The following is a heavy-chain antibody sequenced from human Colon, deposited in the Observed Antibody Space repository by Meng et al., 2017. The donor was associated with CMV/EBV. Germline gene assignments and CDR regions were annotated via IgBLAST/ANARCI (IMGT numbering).Heavy chain of an antibody. CDR3: SAQETPMIDY. J-gene: IGHJ4*02. D-gene: IGHD5-18*01. V-gene: IGHV3-21*01. CDR1: GFTFSNYN. Sequence: EVILVESGGGLVKPGGSXXLSCAASGFTFSNYNINWVRQAPGKGLEWVASISSSSGYIYYADSLKGRFTISRDNAKNSAFLQVNSLRAEDTAVYYCSAQETPMIDYWGQGTLVTVSS. CDR2: ISSSSGYI.